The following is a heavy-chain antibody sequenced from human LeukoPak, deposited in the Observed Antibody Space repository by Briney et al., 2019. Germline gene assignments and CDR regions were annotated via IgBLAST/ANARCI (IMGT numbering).Heavy chain of an antibody. CDR2: LDPSDSYT. CDR3: ARTHSYGLSGPFDY. V-gene: IGHV5-10-1*01. J-gene: IGHJ4*02. D-gene: IGHD5-18*01. CDR1: GYSFTSYW. Sequence: GESLRISCKGSGYSFTSYWISWVRQMPGKGLEWMGRLDPSDSYTNYSPSFQGHVPISVDKSINTAYLQWSSLKASDTAMYYCARTHSYGLSGPFDYWGQGTLVTVSS.